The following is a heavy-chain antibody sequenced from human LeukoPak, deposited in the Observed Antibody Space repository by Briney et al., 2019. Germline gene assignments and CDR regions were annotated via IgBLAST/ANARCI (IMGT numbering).Heavy chain of an antibody. CDR3: AREWQNVMAAAGMNHYFDY. V-gene: IGHV1-2*02. Sequence: ASVKVSCKASGYTFTSYYIHWVRQAPGQGLEWMGWINPNSGGTNYAQKFQGRVTMTRDTSISTAYMELSRLRSDDTAVYYCAREWQNVMAAAGMNHYFDYWGQGTLVTVSS. D-gene: IGHD6-13*01. CDR1: GYTFTSYY. CDR2: INPNSGGT. J-gene: IGHJ4*02.